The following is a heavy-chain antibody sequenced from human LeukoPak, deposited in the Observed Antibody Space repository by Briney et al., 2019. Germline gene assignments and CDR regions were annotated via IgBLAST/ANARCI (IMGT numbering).Heavy chain of an antibody. CDR2: IDPDGSGK. D-gene: IGHD1/OR15-1a*01. CDR3: AEGFTIGTSGVDY. J-gene: IGHJ4*02. Sequence: PGGSLRLSCAVSGFTFNTFYMTWVRQPPGKGLEWVANIDPDGSGKNYVDSVKGRFTISRDNAKNSLFLHMNSLRVEDTAVYYCAEGFTIGTSGVDYWGQGTLVTVSS. V-gene: IGHV3-7*03. CDR1: GFTFNTFY.